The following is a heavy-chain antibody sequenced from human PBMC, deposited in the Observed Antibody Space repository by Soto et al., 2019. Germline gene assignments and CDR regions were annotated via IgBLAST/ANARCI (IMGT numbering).Heavy chain of an antibody. CDR3: ARRYCSSTSCSDHAFDI. Sequence: SGTLSLTCTVSGGSISSYYWSWIRQPPGKGLEWIGYIYYSGSTNYNPSLKSRVTISVDTSKNQFSLKLSSVTAADTAVYYCARRYCSSTSCSDHAFDIWGQGTMVTVSS. CDR1: GGSISSYY. CDR2: IYYSGST. D-gene: IGHD2-2*01. V-gene: IGHV4-59*08. J-gene: IGHJ3*02.